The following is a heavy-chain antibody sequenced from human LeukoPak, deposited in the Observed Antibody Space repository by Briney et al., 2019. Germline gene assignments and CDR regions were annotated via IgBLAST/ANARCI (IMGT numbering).Heavy chain of an antibody. D-gene: IGHD3-10*01. CDR3: ARGGFEARITMVRGALNY. CDR2: IYSGGST. CDR1: GFTVSSNY. Sequence: GGSLRLSCAASGFTVSSNYMSWVRQAPGKGLEWVSVIYSGGSTYYADSVKGRFTISRDNSKNTLYLQMNSLRAEDTAVYYCARGGFEARITMVRGALNYWGQGTLVTVSS. V-gene: IGHV3-66*01. J-gene: IGHJ4*02.